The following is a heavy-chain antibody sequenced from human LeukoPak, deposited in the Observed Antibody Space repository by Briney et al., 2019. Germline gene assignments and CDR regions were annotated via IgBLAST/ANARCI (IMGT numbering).Heavy chain of an antibody. CDR2: MNPNSGNT. J-gene: IGHJ4*02. CDR3: AREYYYDSSGYDY. Sequence: GASVKVSCKASGYTFTSYDINWVRQATGQGLEWMGRMNPNSGNTGYAQKFQGRVTMTRNTSISTAYMELSSLRSEDTTVYYCAREYYYDSSGYDYWGQGTLVTVSS. CDR1: GYTFTSYD. V-gene: IGHV1-8*01. D-gene: IGHD3-22*01.